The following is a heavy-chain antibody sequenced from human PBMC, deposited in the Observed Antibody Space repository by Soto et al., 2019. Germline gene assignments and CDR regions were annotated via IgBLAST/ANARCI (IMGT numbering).Heavy chain of an antibody. CDR1: GVSISDYY. CDR3: AIDAVGSGYD. D-gene: IGHD5-12*01. CDR2: IHYRGST. Sequence: QVQLQESGPGLVKPSETLSLSCTVSGVSISDYYWSWIRQPPGKRPEWIGYIHYRGSTNYNPSLKSRVTMSVDTSKNQFSLRLTSVTAADTAVYYCAIDAVGSGYDWGQGTLVTVSS. V-gene: IGHV4-59*01. J-gene: IGHJ4*02.